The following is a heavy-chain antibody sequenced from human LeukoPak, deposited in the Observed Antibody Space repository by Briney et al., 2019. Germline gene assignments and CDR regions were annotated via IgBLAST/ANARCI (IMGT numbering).Heavy chain of an antibody. J-gene: IGHJ1*01. Sequence: ETLSLTCTVSGGSITSGSYYWGWIRQPPGKGLEWIGNIFYSGSTYYNPSLKSRATISADASKNQFSLKLSSVTAADTAVYYCARPISSGYFEYFQYWGQGTLVTVSS. CDR2: IFYSGST. V-gene: IGHV4-39*01. CDR3: ARPISSGYFEYFQY. D-gene: IGHD3-22*01. CDR1: GGSITSGSYY.